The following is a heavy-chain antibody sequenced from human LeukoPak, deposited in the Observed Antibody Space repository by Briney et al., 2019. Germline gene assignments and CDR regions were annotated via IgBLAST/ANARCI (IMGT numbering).Heavy chain of an antibody. J-gene: IGHJ4*02. CDR2: IYSGGST. Sequence: PGGSLRLSCAASGLTVSSNYMSWVRQAPGKGLEWVSVIYSGGSTYYADSVKGRFTISRDNSKNTLYLQMNSLRAEDTAVYYCARERVENQQLVGGSYWGQGTLVTVSS. V-gene: IGHV3-66*01. D-gene: IGHD6-6*01. CDR1: GLTVSSNY. CDR3: ARERVENQQLVGGSY.